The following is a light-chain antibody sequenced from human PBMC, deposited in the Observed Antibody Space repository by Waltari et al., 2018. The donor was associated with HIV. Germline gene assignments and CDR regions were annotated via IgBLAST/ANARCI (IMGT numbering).Light chain of an antibody. V-gene: IGKV3-20*01. J-gene: IGKJ3*01. CDR1: QSVSSSY. CDR3: QQYGSSPS. CDR2: GAS. Sequence: EIVLPQSPGPLSFSPGERAPLAGRARQSVSSSYLAGYQQKPGQAPRLLIYGASSRATGIPDRFSGSGSGTDFTLTISRLEPEDFAVYYCQQYGSSPSFGPGTKVDIK.